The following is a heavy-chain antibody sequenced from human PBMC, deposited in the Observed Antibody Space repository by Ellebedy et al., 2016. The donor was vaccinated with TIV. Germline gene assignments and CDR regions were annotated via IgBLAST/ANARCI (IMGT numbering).Heavy chain of an antibody. CDR2: IKSKVDGGTT. CDR3: VRGMAATGKVGMDI. V-gene: IGHV3-15*01. J-gene: IGHJ6*02. Sequence: GESLKISCALSGVTFSNAWMSWVRQAPGKGLEWVGRIKSKVDGGTTDYAAPVTGRFIMSRDDSKNTFYLQMNSLKTEDTAVYYCVRGMAATGKVGMDIWGQGTTVTVSS. D-gene: IGHD3-10*01. CDR1: GVTFSNAW.